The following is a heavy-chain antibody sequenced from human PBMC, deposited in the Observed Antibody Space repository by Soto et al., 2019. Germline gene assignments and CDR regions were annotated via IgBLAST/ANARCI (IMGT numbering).Heavy chain of an antibody. J-gene: IGHJ6*02. Sequence: GGSLRLSCAASGFTFSSYAMSWVRQAPGKGLEWVSAISGSGGSTYYADSVKGRFTISRDNSKNTLYLQMNSLRAEDTAVYYCAKDPSPYGSGSYLGYYGMDVWGQGTKVTVSS. CDR3: AKDPSPYGSGSYLGYYGMDV. CDR2: ISGSGGST. V-gene: IGHV3-23*01. D-gene: IGHD3-10*01. CDR1: GFTFSSYA.